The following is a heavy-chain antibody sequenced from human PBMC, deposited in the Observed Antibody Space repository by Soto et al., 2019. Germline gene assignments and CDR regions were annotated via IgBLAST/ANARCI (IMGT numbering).Heavy chain of an antibody. CDR2: ITYTGSTK. CDR3: ARFWGPMASLVDDF. CDR1: GFTFGSYC. Sequence: PGESLKISCAASGFTFGSYCRHWVRQAPGKGLAWVAAITYTGSTKYYADSVKGRFTITRDTSTNTLFLQMSSLRPEDTAVYYCARFWGPMASLVDDFWGQGTQVTVSS. D-gene: IGHD3-16*01. V-gene: IGHV3-30*03. J-gene: IGHJ4*02.